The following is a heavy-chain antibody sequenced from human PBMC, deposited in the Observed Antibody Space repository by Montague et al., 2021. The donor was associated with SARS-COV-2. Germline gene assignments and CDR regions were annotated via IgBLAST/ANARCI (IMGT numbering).Heavy chain of an antibody. CDR1: GGSFSGYY. V-gene: IGHV4-34*01. CDR2: INHSGST. J-gene: IGHJ6*02. D-gene: IGHD5-12*01. Sequence: SETLSLTCAVYGGSFSGYYWSWIRQPPGKGLEWIGEINHSGSTNYNPSLKSRVTISVDTSKNQFSLKLSSVTAADTAVYYCARDGADYSFAYYHEMDVWGQGIAVTV. CDR3: ARDGADYSFAYYHEMDV.